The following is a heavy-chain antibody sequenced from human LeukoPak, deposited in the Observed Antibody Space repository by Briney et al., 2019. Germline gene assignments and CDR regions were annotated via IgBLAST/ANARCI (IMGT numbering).Heavy chain of an antibody. J-gene: IGHJ5*02. CDR1: GHTFSSNY. CDR3: ASCDFFSGYWPS. D-gene: IGHD3-3*01. Sequence: ASVKVSCKAGGHTFSSNYMHWVRQGPGQGLEWMGMFNTGDDTTTYGQKIGGRVTMTRDTSKTPFYIQVSGLRSDDTAIYYCASCDFFSGYWPSWGQGSLVTDSS. V-gene: IGHV1-46*01. CDR2: FNTGDDTT.